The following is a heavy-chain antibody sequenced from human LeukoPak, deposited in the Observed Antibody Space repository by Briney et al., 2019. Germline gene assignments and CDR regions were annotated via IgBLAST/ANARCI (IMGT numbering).Heavy chain of an antibody. J-gene: IGHJ4*02. CDR1: GFTFSSYA. D-gene: IGHD3-16*02. Sequence: GGSLRLSCAASGFTFSSYAMSWVRQAPGKGLEWVSAISGSGGSTYYADSVKGRFTISRDNSKNTLYLQMNSLRAEDTAVYYCAKDSYDYVWGSYRYTLDRVRDYWGQGTLVTVSS. V-gene: IGHV3-23*01. CDR3: AKDSYDYVWGSYRYTLDRVRDY. CDR2: ISGSGGST.